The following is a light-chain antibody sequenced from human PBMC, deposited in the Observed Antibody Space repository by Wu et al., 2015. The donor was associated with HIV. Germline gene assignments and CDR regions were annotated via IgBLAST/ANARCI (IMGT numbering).Light chain of an antibody. J-gene: IGKJ1*01. CDR2: AAS. V-gene: IGKV3-20*01. CDR1: QSVNSVS. CDR3: QQYGSSPLWT. Sequence: EVVLTQSPGTLSLSPGERVALSCRASQSVNSVSLAWYQQKLGQAPRLLIFAASSRATGIPDRFSGSGSGTDFSLTISRVEPEDVAVYYCQQYGSSPLWTFGQGTKVEIK.